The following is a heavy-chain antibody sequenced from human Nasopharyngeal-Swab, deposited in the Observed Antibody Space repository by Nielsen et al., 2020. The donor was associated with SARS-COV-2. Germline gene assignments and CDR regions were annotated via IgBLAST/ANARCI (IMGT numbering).Heavy chain of an antibody. D-gene: IGHD2/OR15-2a*01. J-gene: IGHJ5*02. CDR3: ALSSSSSGAYFA. V-gene: IGHV5-51*01. Sequence: GESLKISCKASGYTFTSNWIGWVRHMSGKGPEWMGFIYPSDSQTTYSPSFQGQVIISVDKSIATAYLQWSSLKASDSGIYYCALSSSSSGAYFAWGQGTLVTVSS. CDR1: GYTFTSNW. CDR2: IYPSDSQT.